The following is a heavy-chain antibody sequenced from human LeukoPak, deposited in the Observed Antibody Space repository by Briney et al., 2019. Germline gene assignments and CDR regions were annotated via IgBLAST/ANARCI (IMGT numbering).Heavy chain of an antibody. J-gene: IGHJ4*02. CDR2: IYYSGST. CDR1: GGSISSYY. CDR3: ARDPGDYYFDY. Sequence: PSETLSLTCTVPGGSISSYYWSWIRQPPGKGLEWIGYIYYSGSTNYNPSLKSRVTISVDTSKNQFSLKLSSVTAADTAVYYCARDPGDYYFDYWGQGTLVTVSS. D-gene: IGHD7-27*01. V-gene: IGHV4-59*01.